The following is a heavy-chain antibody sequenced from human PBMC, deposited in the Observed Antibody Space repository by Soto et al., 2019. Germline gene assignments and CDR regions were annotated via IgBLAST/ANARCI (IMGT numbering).Heavy chain of an antibody. D-gene: IGHD2-2*01. V-gene: IGHV3-30*18. CDR1: GFRFSGYG. Sequence: GGSLRLSCAASGFRFSGYGMYWVRQAPGKGLEWISVISYDGSNKYYADSVKGRFTVSRDNSRNTLFLQMNSLRDDDTAVYYCAKDYRLVIPTGHEGVFDYWGQGTRVTVSS. CDR3: AKDYRLVIPTGHEGVFDY. CDR2: ISYDGSNK. J-gene: IGHJ4*02.